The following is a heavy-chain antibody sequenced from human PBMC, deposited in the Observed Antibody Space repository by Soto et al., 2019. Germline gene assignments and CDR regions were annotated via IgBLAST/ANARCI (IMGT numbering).Heavy chain of an antibody. D-gene: IGHD1-1*01. V-gene: IGHV4-30-2*01. Sequence: TLSLTCTVSGDSISSGGYSWNWIRQAPGKGLEWIGYIYQSGSTSYNPSLKSRVTISVDRSKNQFSLKLNSVTAADTAVYYCARDPGYDQYYYGMDVWGQGTTVTVSS. CDR2: IYQSGST. J-gene: IGHJ6*02. CDR1: GDSISSGGYS. CDR3: ARDPGYDQYYYGMDV.